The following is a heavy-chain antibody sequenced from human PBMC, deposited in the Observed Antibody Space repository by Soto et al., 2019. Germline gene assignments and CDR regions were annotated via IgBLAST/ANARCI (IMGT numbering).Heavy chain of an antibody. CDR2: IYYSGST. CDR3: AREDSSDGEYFQH. CDR1: GGSISSGDYY. Sequence: SETLSLTCTVSGGSISSGDYYWSWIRQPPGKGLEWIGYIYYSGSTYYNPSLKSRVTISVDTSKNQFSLKLSSVTAADTAVYYCAREDSSDGEYFQHWGQGTLVTVSS. J-gene: IGHJ1*01. D-gene: IGHD6-19*01. V-gene: IGHV4-30-4*01.